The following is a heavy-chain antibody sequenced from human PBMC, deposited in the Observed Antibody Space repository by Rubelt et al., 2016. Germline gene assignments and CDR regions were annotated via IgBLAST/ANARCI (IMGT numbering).Heavy chain of an antibody. V-gene: IGHV4-39*07. CDR2: IYYSGGT. D-gene: IGHD1-26*01. J-gene: IGHJ4*02. CDR3: AAVGAKDY. Sequence: QLQLQESGPGLVKPSETLSLTCTVSGGSISSSSYYWGWLSQPPGKGLEWIGSIYYSGGTYYNPSLTMWVTIPLDTSKNQFSLRLSSVTAADTAVYYCAAVGAKDYWGQGTLVTVSS. CDR1: GGSISSSSYY.